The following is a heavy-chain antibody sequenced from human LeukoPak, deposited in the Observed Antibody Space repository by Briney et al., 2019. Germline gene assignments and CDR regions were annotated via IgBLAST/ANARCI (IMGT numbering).Heavy chain of an antibody. CDR3: AKEPREYCSSTSCPNWFDS. J-gene: IGHJ5*01. V-gene: IGHV3-23*01. D-gene: IGHD2-2*01. Sequence: GGSLRLSCAASGFTFNNYAMSWVRQAPGKGLEWVSAISASGGTTYYADSVKGRFTISRDNSENTLFLQMNSLRAEDTAVYYCAKEPREYCSSTSCPNWFDSWGQGTRVTVSS. CDR1: GFTFNNYA. CDR2: ISASGGTT.